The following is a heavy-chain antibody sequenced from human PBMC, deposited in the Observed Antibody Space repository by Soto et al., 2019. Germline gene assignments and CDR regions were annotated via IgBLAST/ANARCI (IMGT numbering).Heavy chain of an antibody. CDR1: GGSISSGDYY. CDR2: IYYSGST. Sequence: PSETLSLTCTVSGGSISSGDYYWSWIRQPPGKGLEWIGYIYYSGSTYYNPSLKSRVTISVDTSKNQFSLKLSSVTAADTAVYYCARVDRGSSWSYYYYGMDVWGQGTTVTVS. V-gene: IGHV4-30-4*01. D-gene: IGHD6-13*01. CDR3: ARVDRGSSWSYYYYGMDV. J-gene: IGHJ6*02.